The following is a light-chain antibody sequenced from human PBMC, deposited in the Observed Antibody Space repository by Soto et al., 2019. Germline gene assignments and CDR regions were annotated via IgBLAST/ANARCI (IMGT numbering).Light chain of an antibody. CDR1: QSVSST. CDR2: GAS. V-gene: IGKV3-15*01. Sequence: EIVMTQSPATLSVSPGERATLSCRASQSVSSTLAWYQQKPGQAPTLLIYGASTRATGIPARFSGSGSGTEFTLTISSLQSEDFAVYYCQQYNNWRRTFGQGTKLEIK. J-gene: IGKJ1*01. CDR3: QQYNNWRRT.